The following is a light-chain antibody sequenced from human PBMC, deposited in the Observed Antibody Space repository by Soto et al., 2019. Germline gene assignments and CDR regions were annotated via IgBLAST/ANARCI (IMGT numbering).Light chain of an antibody. CDR2: ALA. J-gene: IGKJ1*01. Sequence: DIQMTQSPSTLSGSVGDRVTITCRASQSIGSNLNWYQQRPGKAPKLLIYALAILQSGVSSRFSGSESGTDFTLSINGLQREDFATYYCQQTYTAPPLFGQGTKV. V-gene: IGKV1-39*01. CDR3: QQTYTAPPL. CDR1: QSIGSN.